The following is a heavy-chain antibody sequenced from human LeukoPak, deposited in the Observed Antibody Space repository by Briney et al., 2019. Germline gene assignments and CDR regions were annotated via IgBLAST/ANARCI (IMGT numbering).Heavy chain of an antibody. D-gene: IGHD3-16*01. CDR2: IKQDGSEK. V-gene: IGHV3-7*03. CDR1: GFTFDTYW. J-gene: IGHJ4*02. Sequence: GGSLRLSCAASGFTFDTYWMSWVRQAPGKGLEWVANIKQDGSEKDYVDSVKGRFTISRDNAKNSLYLQMNSLRAEDTGVYHCARGDTQSKYRQFDSWGQGSLVIVSS. CDR3: ARGDTQSKYRQFDS.